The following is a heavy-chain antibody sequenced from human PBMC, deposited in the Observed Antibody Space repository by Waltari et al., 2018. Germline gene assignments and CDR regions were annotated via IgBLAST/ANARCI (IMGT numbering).Heavy chain of an antibody. CDR2: MNPNSGNT. J-gene: IGHJ6*02. CDR3: ARGWKGRFLEWLHSSDYGMDV. D-gene: IGHD3-3*01. CDR1: GYTFTSYD. V-gene: IGHV1-8*01. Sequence: QVQLVQSGAEVKKPGASVKVSCKASGYTFTSYDINWVRQATGQGLEWMGWMNPNSGNTGYSQKFQGRVTMTRNTSISTAYMELSSLRSEDTAVYYCARGWKGRFLEWLHSSDYGMDVWGQGTTVTVSS.